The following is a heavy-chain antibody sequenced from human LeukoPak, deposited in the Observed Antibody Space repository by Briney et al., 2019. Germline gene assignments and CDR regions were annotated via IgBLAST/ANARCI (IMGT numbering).Heavy chain of an antibody. CDR1: GYTFTNYY. J-gene: IGHJ4*02. Sequence: GASVKVSCKASGYTFTNYYMHWVRQAPGQGLEWMGIINPTGGSGSFPQKFQGRVTMTRDTSTSVAYMELSSLRSDDTAVYYCASSRDGELFYLFDYWGQGTLVTVSS. D-gene: IGHD3-10*01. CDR3: ASSRDGELFYLFDY. V-gene: IGHV1-46*01. CDR2: INPTGGSG.